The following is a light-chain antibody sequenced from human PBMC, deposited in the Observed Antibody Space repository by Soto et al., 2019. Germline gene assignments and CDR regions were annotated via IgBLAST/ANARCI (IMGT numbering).Light chain of an antibody. V-gene: IGKV1-5*03. J-gene: IGKJ1*01. CDR1: QTISCG. CDR3: QHYNSYSEA. Sequence: DIQMTQSPSTLSGSVGDRVTITCRASQTISCGLAWYQQKPGKAPKLLIYKASPLKSGVPSRFSGSGSGTEFTLTISSLQPDDFATYYCQHYNSYSEAFGQGTKVDIK. CDR2: KAS.